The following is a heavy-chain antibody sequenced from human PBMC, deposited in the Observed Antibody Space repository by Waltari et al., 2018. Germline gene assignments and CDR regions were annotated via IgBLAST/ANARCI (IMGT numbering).Heavy chain of an antibody. CDR1: GFTVSSNY. CDR2: IYSGGST. CDR3: ARAQTYRSGSLFYFDY. D-gene: IGHD6-19*01. V-gene: IGHV3-53*01. Sequence: EVQLVESGGGLIKPGGSLRLSCAASGFTVSSNYMSWVRLAPGKGLEWVSVIYSGGSTYYADSVKGRFSISRDNSKNTLYLQMNSLRAEDTALYYCARAQTYRSGSLFYFDYWGQGTLVTVSS. J-gene: IGHJ4*02.